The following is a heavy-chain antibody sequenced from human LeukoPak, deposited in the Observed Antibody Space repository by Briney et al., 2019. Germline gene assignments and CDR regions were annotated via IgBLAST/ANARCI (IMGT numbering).Heavy chain of an antibody. CDR2: ISGSGGST. CDR3: AKEYSSGWFYPDAFDI. Sequence: GGSLRLSCAASGFTFSSYAMSWVRQAPGKGLEWVSAISGSGGSTYYADSVKGRFTISRDNSKNTLYLQMNSLRAEDTAVYYCAKEYSSGWFYPDAFDIWGQGTMVTVSS. V-gene: IGHV3-23*01. CDR1: GFTFSSYA. D-gene: IGHD6-19*01. J-gene: IGHJ3*02.